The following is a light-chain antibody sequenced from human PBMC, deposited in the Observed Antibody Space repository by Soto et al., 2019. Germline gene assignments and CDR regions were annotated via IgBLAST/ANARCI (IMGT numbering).Light chain of an antibody. CDR2: DVS. V-gene: IGLV2-14*01. CDR1: SRDVGGYNS. J-gene: IGLJ1*01. Sequence: QSALTQPASVSGSPGLSIAISCTGTSRDVGGYNSVSWYQQQPGKVPKLMIYDVSNRPSGVSNRFSGSKSGNTASLTISGHQAEDEGYYYCCSYTTGGSYVFGTGTKLTVL. CDR3: CSYTTGGSYV.